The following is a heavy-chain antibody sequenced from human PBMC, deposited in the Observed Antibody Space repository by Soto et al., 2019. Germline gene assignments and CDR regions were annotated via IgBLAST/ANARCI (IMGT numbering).Heavy chain of an antibody. CDR1: GGSISNYY. Sequence: PSETLSLTCTVSGGSISNYYWSWIRQPAGKGLEWIGRIYPSGSTNYNPSLKSRVALSVDTSKNHFSLRLTSVTAADTAMYYCGRDGATGTFDPWGQGTLVTVSS. CDR3: GRDGATGTFDP. J-gene: IGHJ5*02. V-gene: IGHV4-4*07. CDR2: IYPSGST.